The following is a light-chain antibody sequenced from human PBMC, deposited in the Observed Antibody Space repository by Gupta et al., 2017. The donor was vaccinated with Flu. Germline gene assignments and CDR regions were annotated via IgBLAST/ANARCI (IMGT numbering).Light chain of an antibody. CDR3: MQPLQPPRT. CDR1: QSLLHSTGYNY. V-gene: IGKV2-28*01. Sequence: IVMTQIPLSLPVTLGEPASMSCRSNQSLLHSTGYNYLDWYLQRSGQSPKLLMYMSSYRAPGVPDRFSGSGSGTDFTLHISRVEAEDIGVYYCMQPLQPPRTFGQGTKVEI. CDR2: MSS. J-gene: IGKJ2*02.